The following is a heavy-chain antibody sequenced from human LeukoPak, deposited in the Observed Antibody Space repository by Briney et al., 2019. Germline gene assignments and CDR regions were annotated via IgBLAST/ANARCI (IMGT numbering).Heavy chain of an antibody. D-gene: IGHD1-26*01. CDR1: GFTLSRYG. Sequence: GRSLSLSCAASGFTLSRYGMHWVRQAPGKGLEWVADIWSDGNNKYYADSVKGRFTISRDNSKNTLYLQMNSLRAEDTAVYYCAKHGPVPGVGYFAFDYWGQGTLVAVSS. CDR2: IWSDGNNK. CDR3: AKHGPVPGVGYFAFDY. J-gene: IGHJ4*02. V-gene: IGHV3-33*06.